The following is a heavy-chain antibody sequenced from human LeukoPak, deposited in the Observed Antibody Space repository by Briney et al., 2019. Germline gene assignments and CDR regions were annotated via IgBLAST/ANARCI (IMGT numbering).Heavy chain of an antibody. V-gene: IGHV5-51*01. J-gene: IGHJ2*01. CDR2: IYPGDSDT. Sequence: GESPEISCNGSGYIFTNYWIGRVRPRPGKGLEWGGMIYPGDSDTIYSPSFQGQVTISADKSITAAHLQWISLKPSDTAMYYCARLGAIVVVPDAMPDWYCDLWGRGTLVTVSS. D-gene: IGHD2-2*01. CDR3: ARLGAIVVVPDAMPDWYCDL. CDR1: GYIFTNYW.